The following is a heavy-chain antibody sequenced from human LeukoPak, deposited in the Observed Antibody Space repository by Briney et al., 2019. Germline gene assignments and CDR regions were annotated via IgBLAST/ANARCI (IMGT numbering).Heavy chain of an antibody. CDR1: GFTFSSYG. CDR3: AKPSGTTLRNYFDY. J-gene: IGHJ4*02. Sequence: HPGGSLRLSCAASGFTFSSYGMHWVRQAPGKGLEWVAGIWYDGSNKYYADSVKGRFTISRDNSKNTLYLQMNSLRAEDTALYYCAKPSGTTLRNYFDYWGQGTLVTVSS. D-gene: IGHD1-7*01. CDR2: IWYDGSNK. V-gene: IGHV3-33*06.